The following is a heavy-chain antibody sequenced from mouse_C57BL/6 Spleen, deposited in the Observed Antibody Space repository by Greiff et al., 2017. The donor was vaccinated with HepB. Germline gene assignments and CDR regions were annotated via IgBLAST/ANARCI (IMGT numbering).Heavy chain of an antibody. CDR2: IRLKSDNYAT. D-gene: IGHD1-1*01. V-gene: IGHV6-3*01. Sequence: EVMLVESGGGLVQPGGSMKLSCVASGFTFSNYWMNWVRQSPEKGLEWVAQIRLKSDNYATHYAESVKGRFTISRDDSKSSVYLQMNNLRAEDTGIYYCTPYYYGSNYWGQGTTLTVSS. J-gene: IGHJ2*01. CDR3: TPYYYGSNY. CDR1: GFTFSNYW.